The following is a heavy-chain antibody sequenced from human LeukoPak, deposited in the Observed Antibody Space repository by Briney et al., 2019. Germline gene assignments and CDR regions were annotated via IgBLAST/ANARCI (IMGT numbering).Heavy chain of an antibody. CDR2: IIPILGIA. V-gene: IGHV1-69*04. CDR3: ARSGLYSSRGGHGMDV. D-gene: IGHD6-13*01. J-gene: IGHJ6*02. CDR1: GGTFSSYA. Sequence: ASVKVSCKASGGTFSSYAISWVRQAPGQGLEWMGRIIPILGIANYAQKFQGRVTITADKSTSTAYMELSSLRSEDTAVYYCARSGLYSSRGGHGMDVWGQRTTVTVSS.